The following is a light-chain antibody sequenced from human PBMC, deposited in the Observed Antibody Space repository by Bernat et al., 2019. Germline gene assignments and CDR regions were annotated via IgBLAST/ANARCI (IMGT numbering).Light chain of an antibody. Sequence: SYELTQPPSVSVSPGQTASITCSGDKLGDKYACWYQQKPGQSPVLVIYQDSKRPSGIPERFSGSNAGNTATLTISGTQAMDEDDYYCQAGDSSTAWVFGGGTKLTVL. CDR1: KLGDKY. J-gene: IGLJ3*02. V-gene: IGLV3-1*01. CDR2: QDS. CDR3: QAGDSSTAWV.